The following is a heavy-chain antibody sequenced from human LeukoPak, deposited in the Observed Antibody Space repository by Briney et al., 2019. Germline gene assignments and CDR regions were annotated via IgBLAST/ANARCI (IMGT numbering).Heavy chain of an antibody. V-gene: IGHV1-2*02. Sequence: ASVKVSCKASGYTFTSYFMHWVRQAPGQGLEWMGIINPSGGGTNYAQKFQGRVTMTRDTSICTAYMELSRLRSDDTAVYYCARVAHCSGGSCYGFFDDYWGQGTLVTVSS. CDR3: ARVAHCSGGSCYGFFDDY. D-gene: IGHD2-15*01. CDR1: GYTFTSYF. J-gene: IGHJ4*02. CDR2: INPSGGGT.